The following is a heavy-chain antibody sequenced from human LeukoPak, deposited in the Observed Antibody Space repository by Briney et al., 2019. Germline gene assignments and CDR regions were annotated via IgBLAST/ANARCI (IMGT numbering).Heavy chain of an antibody. Sequence: GGSLRLSCAASGFTFSSYAMSWVRQAPGKGLEWVSAISGSGGSTYYADSVKGRFTISRDNSKNTLYLQMNSLSAEDTAVYYCAKDHLVVVSAPYFDYWGQGTLVTVSS. V-gene: IGHV3-23*01. D-gene: IGHD2-15*01. CDR1: GFTFSSYA. CDR3: AKDHLVVVSAPYFDY. CDR2: ISGSGGST. J-gene: IGHJ4*02.